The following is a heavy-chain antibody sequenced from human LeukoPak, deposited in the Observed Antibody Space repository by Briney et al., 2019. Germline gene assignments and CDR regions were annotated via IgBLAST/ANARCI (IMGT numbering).Heavy chain of an antibody. Sequence: SETLSLTCTVSGGSISSSSYYWGWIRQPPGKGLEWIGSIYYSGSTYYNPSLKSRVTISVDMSKNQFSLKLSSVTAADTAVYYCARDGGYYFDYWGQGTLVTVSS. J-gene: IGHJ4*02. CDR2: IYYSGST. CDR3: ARDGGYYFDY. D-gene: IGHD3-16*01. V-gene: IGHV4-39*02. CDR1: GGSISSSSYY.